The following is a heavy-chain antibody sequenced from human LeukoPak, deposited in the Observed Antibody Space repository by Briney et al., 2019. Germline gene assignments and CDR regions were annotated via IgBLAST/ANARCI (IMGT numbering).Heavy chain of an antibody. Sequence: SETLSLTCTVSGGSISSSSYYWGWIRQSPGKGLEWIGDINHSGSTNYNPSLKSRVTISVDKSKNQFSLKLSSVTAADTAVYYCAREGDGEGMIVFDYWGQGTLVTVSS. D-gene: IGHD3-22*01. CDR3: AREGDGEGMIVFDY. CDR2: INHSGST. J-gene: IGHJ4*02. V-gene: IGHV4-39*07. CDR1: GGSISSSSYY.